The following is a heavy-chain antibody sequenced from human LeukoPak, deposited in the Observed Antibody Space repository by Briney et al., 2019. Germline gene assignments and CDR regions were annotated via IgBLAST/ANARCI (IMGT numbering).Heavy chain of an antibody. Sequence: PGRSLRLSCAASGFTFSSYSMHWVRQAPGKGLEWVAVISYDGSNKYYADSVKGRFTISRDNSKNTLYLQMNSLRAEDTAVYYCAKDGSSSGGFDPWGQGTLVTVSS. CDR2: ISYDGSNK. V-gene: IGHV3-30*18. J-gene: IGHJ5*02. D-gene: IGHD6-13*01. CDR3: AKDGSSSGGFDP. CDR1: GFTFSSYS.